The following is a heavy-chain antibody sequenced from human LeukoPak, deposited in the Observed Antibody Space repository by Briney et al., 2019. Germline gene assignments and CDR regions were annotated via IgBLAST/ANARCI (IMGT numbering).Heavy chain of an antibody. CDR3: ARDLFWLPSGMDV. J-gene: IGHJ6*02. D-gene: IGHD3-9*01. CDR1: GFTFSSYA. CDR2: ISYDGSNK. V-gene: IGHV3-30-3*01. Sequence: GRSLRLSCAASGFTFSSYAMHWVRQAPGKGLEWVAVISYDGSNKYYADSVKGRFTISRDNSKNTLYLQMNSLRAEGTAVYYCARDLFWLPSGMDVWGQGTTVTVSS.